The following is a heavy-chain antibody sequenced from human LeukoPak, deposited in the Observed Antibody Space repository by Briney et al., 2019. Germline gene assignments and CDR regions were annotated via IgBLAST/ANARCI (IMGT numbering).Heavy chain of an antibody. CDR3: VRDARGDGDYGWFDP. V-gene: IGHV4-31*03. D-gene: IGHD4-17*01. Sequence: PSQTLSLTCSVSGGSISSGGHYWNWLRQHPGKGLEWIGYISYSGSTYYNASLKSRVTISVDTSKNQFSLRLRSVTAADTAVYYCVRDARGDGDYGWFDPWGQGALVTISS. CDR1: GGSISSGGHY. CDR2: ISYSGST. J-gene: IGHJ5*02.